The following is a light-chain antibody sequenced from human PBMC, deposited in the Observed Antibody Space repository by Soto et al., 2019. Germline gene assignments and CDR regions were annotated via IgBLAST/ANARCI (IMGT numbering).Light chain of an antibody. CDR1: QSVSSY. V-gene: IGKV3-11*01. J-gene: IGKJ2*01. CDR2: DAS. Sequence: EIVLTQSPATLSLSPGERATLSCRASQSVSSYLAWYQQKPGQAPRPLIYDASTRATGIQARFSGSGSGTDFTLTISSLEPEDFAVYYCQQRSNWPYTFGQGTKLEIK. CDR3: QQRSNWPYT.